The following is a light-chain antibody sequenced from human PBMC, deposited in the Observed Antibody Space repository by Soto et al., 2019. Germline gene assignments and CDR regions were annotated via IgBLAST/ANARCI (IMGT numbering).Light chain of an antibody. CDR2: DAS. CDR1: QDISNY. CDR3: QQSYSTPIT. V-gene: IGKV1-39*01. J-gene: IGKJ5*01. Sequence: DIQMTQSPSSLSASVGDRVTITCQASQDISNYLNWYQQKQGKAXKLXIYDASNLETGVPSRFSGSGSGTDLTITISSLQPEDFETYYCQQSYSTPITFGQGTRLEIK.